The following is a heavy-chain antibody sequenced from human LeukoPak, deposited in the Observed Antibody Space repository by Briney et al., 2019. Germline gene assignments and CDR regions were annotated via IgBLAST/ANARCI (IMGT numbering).Heavy chain of an antibody. J-gene: IGHJ4*02. V-gene: IGHV4-38-2*02. D-gene: IGHD6-13*01. Sequence: PSETLSLTCTVSGYSISSGYYWGWIRQPPGKGLEWIGSIYYSGNTYYNPSLKSRVTISVDTSKNQFSLKLTSVAAADTAVYYCARVGQLAFDYWGQGTLVTVSS. CDR3: ARVGQLAFDY. CDR1: GYSISSGYY. CDR2: IYYSGNT.